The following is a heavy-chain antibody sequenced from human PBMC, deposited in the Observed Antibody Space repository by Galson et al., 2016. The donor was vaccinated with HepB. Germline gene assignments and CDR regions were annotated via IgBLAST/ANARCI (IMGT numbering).Heavy chain of an antibody. CDR1: GFTFSGCW. D-gene: IGHD6-19*01. V-gene: IGHV3-7*01. CDR3: ARAPKGGLAPDY. CDR2: IKEDGSEQ. J-gene: IGHJ4*02. Sequence: SLRLSCAASGFTFSGCWMSWVRQAPGKGLEWVGNIKEDGSEQYYEDSVKGRFTISRDNAKNSLFLQMNSLTAEDTAVYYCARAPKGGLAPDYWGQGTLVTVSS.